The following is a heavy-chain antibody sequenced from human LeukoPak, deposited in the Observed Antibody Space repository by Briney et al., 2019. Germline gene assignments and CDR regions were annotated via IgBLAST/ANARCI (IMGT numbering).Heavy chain of an antibody. Sequence: PGGSLRLSCAASGFTFSSYGMHWARQAPGKGLEWVAFIGFDGSDHSYADSVKGRFTISRDNSKNTLYLQTNSLRAEDTAVYYCAKDIRRGYNYGYDQFAYWGLGTLVTVSS. J-gene: IGHJ4*02. D-gene: IGHD5-18*01. CDR2: IGFDGSDH. CDR1: GFTFSSYG. V-gene: IGHV3-30*02. CDR3: AKDIRRGYNYGYDQFAY.